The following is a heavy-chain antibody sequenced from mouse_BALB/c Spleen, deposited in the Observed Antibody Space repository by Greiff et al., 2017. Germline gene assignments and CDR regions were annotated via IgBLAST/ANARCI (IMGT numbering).Heavy chain of an antibody. Sequence: VMLVESGPSLVQPSQSLSITCTVSGFSLTSYGVHWVRQSPGKGLEWLGVIWRGGSTDYNAAFMSRLSITKDNSKSQVFFKMNSLQADDTAIYYCAKGNRYDIHWYFDVWGAGTTVTVSS. CDR2: IWRGGST. CDR1: GFSLTSYG. CDR3: AKGNRYDIHWYFDV. J-gene: IGHJ1*01. V-gene: IGHV2-5-1*01. D-gene: IGHD2-14*01.